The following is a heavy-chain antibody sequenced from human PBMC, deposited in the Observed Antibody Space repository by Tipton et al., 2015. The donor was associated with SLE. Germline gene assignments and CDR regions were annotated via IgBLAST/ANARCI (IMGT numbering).Heavy chain of an antibody. CDR1: GFFFSNYA. CDR2: IWFDGSNQ. J-gene: IGHJ3*02. Sequence: SLRLSCAASGFFFSNYAMHWVRQAPGKGLEWVAAIWFDGSNQYYGDSVKGRFTVSRDNSKNTLNLLMNSLTAEDTSAYYCARDAGTAFDIWGQGTMVTVSS. V-gene: IGHV3-33*01. D-gene: IGHD1-26*01. CDR3: ARDAGTAFDI.